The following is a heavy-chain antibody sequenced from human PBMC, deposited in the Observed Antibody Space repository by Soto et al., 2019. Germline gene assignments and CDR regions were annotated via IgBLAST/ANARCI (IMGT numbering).Heavy chain of an antibody. CDR1: GFTFSSYD. V-gene: IGHV3-13*05. J-gene: IGHJ4*02. D-gene: IGHD6-13*01. Sequence: EVQLVESGGGLVQPGGSLRLSCAASGFTFSSYDMHWVRQATGKGLEWVSAIGTAGDPYYPGSVKGRFTISRENAKNSLYLQMNSLRAGDTAVYYCAKLSSPINDIAAAGPDYWGQGTLVTVSS. CDR2: IGTAGDP. CDR3: AKLSSPINDIAAAGPDY.